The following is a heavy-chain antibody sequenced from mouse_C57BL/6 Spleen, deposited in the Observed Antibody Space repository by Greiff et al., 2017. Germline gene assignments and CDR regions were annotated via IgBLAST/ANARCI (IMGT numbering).Heavy chain of an antibody. V-gene: IGHV1-80*01. J-gene: IGHJ3*01. CDR3: ARENSNYEAWFAY. Sequence: VQRVESGAELVKPGASVKISCKASGYAFSSYWMNWVKQRPGKGLEWIGQIYPGDGDTNYNGKFKGKATLTADKSSSTAYMQLSSLTSEDSAVYFCARENSNYEAWFAYWGQGTLVTVSA. CDR1: GYAFSSYW. D-gene: IGHD2-5*01. CDR2: IYPGDGDT.